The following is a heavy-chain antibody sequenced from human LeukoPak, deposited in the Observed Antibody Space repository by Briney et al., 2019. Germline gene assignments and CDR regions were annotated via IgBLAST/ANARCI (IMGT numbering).Heavy chain of an antibody. V-gene: IGHV4-59*01. D-gene: IGHD3-9*01. J-gene: IGHJ4*02. CDR2: IYYSGTP. Sequence: SETLSLTCTVSGGSMSNYYWSWIRQPPGKGLEWLASIYYSGTPTYNPSLKSRATISVDTSKNQFSLKVRSVTAADTAMYYCARVSDWLFDYWGQGALVTVSS. CDR1: GGSMSNYY. CDR3: ARVSDWLFDY.